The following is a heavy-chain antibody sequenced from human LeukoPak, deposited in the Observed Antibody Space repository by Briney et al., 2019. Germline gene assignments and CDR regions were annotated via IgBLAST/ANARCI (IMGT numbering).Heavy chain of an antibody. D-gene: IGHD2/OR15-2a*01. Sequence: GGSLRLSCAASGFSLSDYGISWARQAPGKGLEWISYITTNSAKFYADSVRGRIAISRDNDKNSVYLQMNSLRDEDTAVYYCTRGRYQFLGPNDSWGQGSLVTVSS. CDR2: ITTNSAK. CDR3: TRGRYQFLGPNDS. V-gene: IGHV3-48*02. J-gene: IGHJ4*02. CDR1: GFSLSDYG.